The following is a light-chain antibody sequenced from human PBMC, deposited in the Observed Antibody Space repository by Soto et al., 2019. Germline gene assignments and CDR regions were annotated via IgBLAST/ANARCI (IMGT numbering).Light chain of an antibody. CDR2: GAS. Sequence: EIVLTQSPGTLSLSPGERATLSCRASQSVSSSYLAWYQQKPGQAPRLLIYGASSIETGIPDRFSGSGSGTDFTLTISRLEPEDYAVYYCQQYGSSHTFGQGTKLEIK. V-gene: IGKV3-20*01. CDR1: QSVSSSY. CDR3: QQYGSSHT. J-gene: IGKJ2*01.